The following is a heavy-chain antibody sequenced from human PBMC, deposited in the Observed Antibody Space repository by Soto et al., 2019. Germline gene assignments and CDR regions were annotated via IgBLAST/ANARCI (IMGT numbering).Heavy chain of an antibody. Sequence: SETLSVTCAVYGGSFSGYYWSWIRQPPGKGLEWIGEINHSGSTNYNPSLKSRVTISVDTSKNQFSLKLSSVTAADTAVYYCASLAHYYGSGSSVLNYYYGMDVWGQGTTVTVSS. CDR2: INHSGST. V-gene: IGHV4-34*01. CDR3: ASLAHYYGSGSSVLNYYYGMDV. CDR1: GGSFSGYY. D-gene: IGHD3-10*01. J-gene: IGHJ6*02.